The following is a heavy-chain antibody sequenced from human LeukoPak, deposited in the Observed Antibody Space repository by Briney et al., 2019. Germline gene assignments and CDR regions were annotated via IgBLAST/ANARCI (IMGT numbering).Heavy chain of an antibody. CDR3: ARVYRSSSGYCFDY. CDR2: IKQDGTEK. D-gene: IGHD6-6*01. CDR1: GFTLTTYW. J-gene: IGHJ4*02. V-gene: IGHV3-7*01. Sequence: GGSLRLSCAASGFTLTTYWMSWVRQAPGKGLEWVANIKQDGTEKYYVHPVKGRFTMSRDNAENSLYLQMNSLRAEDTAVYYCARVYRSSSGYCFDYWGQGTLVTVSS.